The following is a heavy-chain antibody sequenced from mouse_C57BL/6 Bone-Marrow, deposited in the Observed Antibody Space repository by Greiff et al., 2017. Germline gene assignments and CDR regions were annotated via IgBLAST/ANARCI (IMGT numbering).Heavy chain of an antibody. Sequence: EVKLLESGGGLVQPGGSLKLSCAASGFTFSDYGMAWVRQAPRKGPEWVAFIRNLAYSIYYADTVTGRFTISRENAKNTLDLEMSSLRSEDTAMYDCARPGYGPYWYFDVWGTGTTVTVSS. CDR1: GFTFSDYG. J-gene: IGHJ1*03. D-gene: IGHD2-2*01. CDR2: IRNLAYSI. CDR3: ARPGYGPYWYFDV. V-gene: IGHV5-15*01.